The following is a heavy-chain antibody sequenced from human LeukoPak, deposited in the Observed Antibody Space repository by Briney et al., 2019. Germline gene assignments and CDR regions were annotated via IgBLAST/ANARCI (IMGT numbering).Heavy chain of an antibody. CDR2: ISGGGGNT. CDR3: ARGRSSWPYYFDY. J-gene: IGHJ4*02. CDR1: AFTFSSYA. Sequence: PGGSLRLSCAASAFTFSSYAMSWVRQAPGKGLEWVSTISGGGGNTYYADSVKGRFTISRDNSRDTLFLQMNSLRAEDTAVYYCARGRSSWPYYFDYWGQGALVTVSS. D-gene: IGHD6-13*01. V-gene: IGHV3-23*01.